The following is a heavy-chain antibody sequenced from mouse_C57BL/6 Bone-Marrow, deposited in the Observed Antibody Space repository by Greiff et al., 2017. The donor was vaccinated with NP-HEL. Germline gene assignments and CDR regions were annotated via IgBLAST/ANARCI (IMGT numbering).Heavy chain of an antibody. CDR3: ARWDGGFDY. Sequence: QVQLQQPGAELVKPGASVKMSCKASGYTFTSYWITWVKQRPGQGLEWIGDIYPGSGSTNYHEKFKSKATLTVDTSSSTAYMQLSSLTSEDAAVYYCARWDGGFDYWGRGATLTVSS. J-gene: IGHJ2*01. CDR1: GYTFTSYW. V-gene: IGHV1-55*01. CDR2: IYPGSGST. D-gene: IGHD4-1*01.